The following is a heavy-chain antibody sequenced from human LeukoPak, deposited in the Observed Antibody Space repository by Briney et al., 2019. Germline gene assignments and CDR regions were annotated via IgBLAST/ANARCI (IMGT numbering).Heavy chain of an antibody. J-gene: IGHJ5*02. CDR2: ISDKTSNYI. D-gene: IGHD2-15*01. CDR1: GFTFSDYN. CDR3: ARQRGYCSSGSCRGWFDP. Sequence: GGSLRLSCAASGFTFSDYNMNWVRQAPGKGLGWLSSISDKTSNYISQADSVRGRFTISRDNAKNSLYLQMNILRVEDTAVYYCARQRGYCSSGSCRGWFDPWGQGTLVTVSS. V-gene: IGHV3-21*01.